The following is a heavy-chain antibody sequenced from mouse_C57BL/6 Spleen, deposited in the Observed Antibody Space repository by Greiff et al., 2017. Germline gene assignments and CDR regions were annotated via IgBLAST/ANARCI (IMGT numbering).Heavy chain of an antibody. V-gene: IGHV5-17*01. CDR1: GFTFSDYG. D-gene: IGHD2-5*01. Sequence: EVMLVESGGGLVKPGGSLKLSCAASGFTFSDYGMHWVRQAPEKGLEWVAYISSGSGTIYYADTVKGRFTISRDNAKNTLFLQMTSLRSEDTAMYYCARPGLYSNYNYAMDYWGQGTSVTVSS. CDR2: ISSGSGTI. CDR3: ARPGLYSNYNYAMDY. J-gene: IGHJ4*01.